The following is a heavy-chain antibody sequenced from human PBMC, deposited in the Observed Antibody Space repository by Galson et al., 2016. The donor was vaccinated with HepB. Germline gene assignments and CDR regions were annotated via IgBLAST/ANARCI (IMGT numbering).Heavy chain of an antibody. V-gene: IGHV1-24*01. J-gene: IGHJ3*02. D-gene: IGHD1-1*01. CDR2: FDPEDGET. CDR1: GDTLSELS. CDR3: ATDSLEATFYAFDI. Sequence: SVKVSCKVSGDTLSELSIHWVRQTLEGGLEWMGGFDPEDGETSFAQKFQGRVNMTEDTSTDTAYMELSRLRSEDTAVYYCATDSLEATFYAFDIWGQGTMVTVSS.